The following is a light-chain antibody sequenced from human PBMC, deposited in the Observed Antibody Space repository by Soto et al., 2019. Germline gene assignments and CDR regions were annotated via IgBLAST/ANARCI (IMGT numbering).Light chain of an antibody. CDR1: SGSIDSNY. Sequence: NFMLTQPHSVSESPGKTVIISCTRSSGSIDSNYVQWFQKRPGSAPTTVIFNDDQRPSGVPARFSGSVDSSSNSASLTFSGLRTEDEAEYYCQSFDSTSRVFGGGTKLTVL. CDR3: QSFDSTSRV. V-gene: IGLV6-57*04. CDR2: NDD. J-gene: IGLJ3*02.